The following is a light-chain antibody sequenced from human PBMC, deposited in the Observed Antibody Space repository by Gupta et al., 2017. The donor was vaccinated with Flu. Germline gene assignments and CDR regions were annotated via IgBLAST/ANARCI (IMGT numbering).Light chain of an antibody. V-gene: IGKV1-27*01. Sequence: DIQMTQSPSSLSASVGDRVTITCRASQGISKYLAWYQQKPGKVPKLLIYAASTLQSGVPSRFSGSGSGTDFTLTISSLQPEDVATYYWQKYRLFGQGTKVEIK. CDR2: AAS. CDR1: QGISKY. CDR3: QKYRL. J-gene: IGKJ1*01.